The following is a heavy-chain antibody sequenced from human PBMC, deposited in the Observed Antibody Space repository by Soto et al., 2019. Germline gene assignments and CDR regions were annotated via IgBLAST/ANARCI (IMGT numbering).Heavy chain of an antibody. J-gene: IGHJ4*02. CDR1: GGTFSSYA. D-gene: IGHD3-22*01. CDR2: IIPIFGTA. CDR3: ARAAYDSSGYYFIDY. V-gene: IGHV1-69*13. Sequence: SVKVSCKASGGTFSSYAISCVRQAPGQGLEWMGGIIPIFGTANYAQKFQGRVTITADESTSTAYMELSSLRSEDTAVYYCARAAYDSSGYYFIDYWGQGTLVTVSS.